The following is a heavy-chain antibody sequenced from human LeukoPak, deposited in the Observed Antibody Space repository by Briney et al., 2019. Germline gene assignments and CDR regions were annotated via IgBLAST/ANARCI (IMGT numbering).Heavy chain of an antibody. CDR3: ARDYGYDFWSGYYPHEYYXYYMDV. Sequence: SETLSLTCTVSGGSISSYYWSWIRQPPGKGLEWIGYIYYSGSTNYNPSLKSLGTISVDTSKNQFSLKLSSVTAADTAVYYCARDYGYDFWSGYYPHEYYXYYMDVXXKGTTVTVXS. V-gene: IGHV4-59*01. J-gene: IGHJ6*03. D-gene: IGHD3-3*01. CDR2: IYYSGST. CDR1: GGSISSYY.